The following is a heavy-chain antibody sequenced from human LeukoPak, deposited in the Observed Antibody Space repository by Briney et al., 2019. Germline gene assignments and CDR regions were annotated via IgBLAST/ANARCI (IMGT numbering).Heavy chain of an antibody. J-gene: IGHJ4*02. D-gene: IGHD6-13*01. V-gene: IGHV3-30*18. Sequence: SGGSLRLSCAASGLTFSSYGMHWVRQAPGKGLEWVAVISYDGSNKYYADSVKGRFTISRDNSKNTLYLQMNSLRAEDTAVYYCAKDGGYSSSWYGYFDYWGQGTLVTVSS. CDR3: AKDGGYSSSWYGYFDY. CDR1: GLTFSSYG. CDR2: ISYDGSNK.